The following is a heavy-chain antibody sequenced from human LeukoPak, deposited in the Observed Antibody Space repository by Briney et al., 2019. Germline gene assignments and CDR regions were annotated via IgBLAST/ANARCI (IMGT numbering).Heavy chain of an antibody. CDR1: GFTFSSYS. J-gene: IGHJ4*02. D-gene: IGHD3-10*01. CDR3: VKGWFGELSYRFDY. V-gene: IGHV3-21*01. Sequence: GGSLRLSCAASGFTFSSYSMNWVRQAPGKGLEWVSSISSSSSYIYYADLVKGRFTISRDNAKNSLYLQMNSLRAEDTAVYYCVKGWFGELSYRFDYWGQGTLVTVSS. CDR2: ISSSSSYI.